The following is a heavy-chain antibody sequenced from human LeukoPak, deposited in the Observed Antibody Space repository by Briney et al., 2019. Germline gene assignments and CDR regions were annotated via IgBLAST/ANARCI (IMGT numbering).Heavy chain of an antibody. Sequence: GGSLRLSCAASGFTFSSYWMSWVRQAPGRGLEWVANIKQDGSEKYYVDSVKGRFTISRDNAKNSLYLHMNSLRAEDTAVYYCARDSPDLGVTNEIYYYYYYMDVWGKGTTVTVSS. CDR2: IKQDGSEK. CDR3: ARDSPDLGVTNEIYYYYYYMDV. CDR1: GFTFSSYW. J-gene: IGHJ6*03. V-gene: IGHV3-7*01. D-gene: IGHD2-21*02.